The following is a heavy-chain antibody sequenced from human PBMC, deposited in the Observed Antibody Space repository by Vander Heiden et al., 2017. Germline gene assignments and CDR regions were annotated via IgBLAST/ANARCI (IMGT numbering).Heavy chain of an antibody. Sequence: GSSIYSADSVKGRFPISRDNAKKSLYLQMNSLRAEDTAVYYCARVVREVLGYSGMDVWGQGTTVTVSS. CDR2: GSSI. V-gene: IGHV3-11*01. D-gene: IGHD1-26*01. J-gene: IGHJ6*02. CDR3: ARVVREVLGYSGMDV.